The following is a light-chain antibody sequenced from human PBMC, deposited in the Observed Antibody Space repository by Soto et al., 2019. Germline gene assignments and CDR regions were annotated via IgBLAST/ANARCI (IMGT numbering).Light chain of an antibody. V-gene: IGKV3-20*01. J-gene: IGKJ5*01. CDR3: QQYGSSRT. CDR1: RSISSS. CDR2: DAS. Sequence: EIVLTQSPATLSLSPGERATLSCRASRSISSSLAWYQQKPGQAPRLLIHDASNRATGIPARFSGGGSGTDFTLTVTRLEPEDFAVYYCQQYGSSRTFGQGTRLEIK.